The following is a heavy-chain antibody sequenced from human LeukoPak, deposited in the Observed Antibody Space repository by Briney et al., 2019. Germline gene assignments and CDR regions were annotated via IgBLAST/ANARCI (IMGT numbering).Heavy chain of an antibody. D-gene: IGHD3-10*01. CDR2: IVPIFGTA. V-gene: IGHV1-69*05. CDR3: ARDRRESVLWFAESAADAFDI. J-gene: IGHJ3*02. CDR1: GGTFSSYA. Sequence: SVKVSCKASGGTFSSYAISWVRQAPGQGLEWMGRIVPIFGTANYAQKFQGRVTITTDESTSTAYMELSSLRSEDTAVYYCARDRRESVLWFAESAADAFDIWGQGTMVTVSS.